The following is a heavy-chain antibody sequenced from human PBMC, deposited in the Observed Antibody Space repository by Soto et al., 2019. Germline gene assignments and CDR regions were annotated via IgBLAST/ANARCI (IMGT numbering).Heavy chain of an antibody. V-gene: IGHV4-39*01. CDR2: IYYSGSI. CDR3: GRLYSGTRPPDY. Sequence: PSETLSLTCTVSGGSISSRSYYWGWIREPPGKGLEWIGSIYYSGSIYYNPSLKSRVSISVDTSKNQISLKLSSVTAADTAVYYCGRLYSGTRPPDYWGQGTLVTVSS. D-gene: IGHD1-26*01. CDR1: GGSISSRSYY. J-gene: IGHJ4*02.